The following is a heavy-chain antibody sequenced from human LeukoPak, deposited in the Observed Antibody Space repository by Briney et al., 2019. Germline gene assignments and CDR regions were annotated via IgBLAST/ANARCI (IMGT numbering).Heavy chain of an antibody. D-gene: IGHD6-13*01. Sequence: GGSLRLSCAASGFTFSSYGMSWVRQAPGKGLEWVSAISGSGGSTYYADSVKGRFTISRDNSKNTLYLQMNSLRAEDTAVYYCAKWGSSWYSDYYYYMDVWGKGTTVTISS. CDR3: AKWGSSWYSDYYYYMDV. CDR1: GFTFSSYG. V-gene: IGHV3-23*01. J-gene: IGHJ6*03. CDR2: ISGSGGST.